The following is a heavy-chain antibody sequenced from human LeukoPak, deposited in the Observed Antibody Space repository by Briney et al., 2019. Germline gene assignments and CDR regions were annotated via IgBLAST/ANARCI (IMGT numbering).Heavy chain of an antibody. Sequence: ASVKVSCKASGYTFISYGISWVRQAPGQGLEWMGWISTYNGNTNYAQKFQGRVTMTTDTSTSTDYMELRSLRSDDTAVYYCARDPDISTNWFDPWGQGTLVTVSS. CDR2: ISTYNGNT. J-gene: IGHJ5*02. CDR1: GYTFISYG. V-gene: IGHV1-18*01. CDR3: ARDPDISTNWFDP. D-gene: IGHD3-9*01.